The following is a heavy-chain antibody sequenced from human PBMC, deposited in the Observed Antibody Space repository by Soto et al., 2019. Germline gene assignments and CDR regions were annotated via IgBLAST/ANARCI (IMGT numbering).Heavy chain of an antibody. J-gene: IGHJ3*02. Sequence: QVQLVESGGGVVQPGRSLRLSCAASGFTFSSYGTFSSYGMHWVRQAPGKGLEWVAVISYDGSNKYYADSVKGRFSISRDNSKNTLYLQMDSLKPDDTAVYYCTVREGAFDIWGQGTMVTVSS. D-gene: IGHD6-6*01. CDR2: ISYDGSNK. CDR3: TVREGAFDI. V-gene: IGHV3-30*03. CDR1: GFTFSSYGTFSSYG.